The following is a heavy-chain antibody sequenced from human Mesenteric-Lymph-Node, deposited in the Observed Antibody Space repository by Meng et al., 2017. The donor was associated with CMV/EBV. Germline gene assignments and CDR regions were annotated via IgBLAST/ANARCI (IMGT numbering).Heavy chain of an antibody. CDR2: IRSRANSYAT. V-gene: IGHV3-73*01. Sequence: GESLKISCAASGFTFSGSAMHWVRQASGKGLEWVGRIRSRANSYATAYAESVKDRFIISRDDSKNTAYLQMNSLKTEDTAVYYCIVRYTPSPGCSTSCPKTPVDYWGQGTLVTVSS. CDR3: IVRYTPSPGCSTSCPKTPVDY. D-gene: IGHD2-2*01. CDR1: GFTFSGSA. J-gene: IGHJ4*02.